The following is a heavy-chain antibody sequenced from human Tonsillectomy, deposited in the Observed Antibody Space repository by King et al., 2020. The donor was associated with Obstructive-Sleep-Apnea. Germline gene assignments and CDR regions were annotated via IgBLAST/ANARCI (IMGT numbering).Heavy chain of an antibody. CDR3: ARGSSRSFDI. Sequence: VQLVESGAEVKKPGASVTVSCKASGYTFSSAEIHWVRQAPGQGLEWMGWMNPNSGNTAYVQKFQGRVTMTRNPSINTAYMELSSLRSTDTAVYFCARGSSRSFDIWGQGTLVTVSS. V-gene: IGHV1-8*01. CDR2: MNPNSGNT. D-gene: IGHD6-13*01. J-gene: IGHJ4*02. CDR1: GYTFSSAE.